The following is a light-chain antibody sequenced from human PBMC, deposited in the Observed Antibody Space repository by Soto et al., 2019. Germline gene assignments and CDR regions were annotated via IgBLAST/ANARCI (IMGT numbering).Light chain of an antibody. CDR1: QDISNY. J-gene: IGKJ4*01. CDR2: DAS. V-gene: IGKV1-33*01. Sequence: DIQMTQSPSSLSASVGDRVTITCQASQDISNYLNWYQQKPGKAPKLLIYDASNLETGVPSRFSGSGSGTDFTFTISSLQPEDIATYYCQQYDNVPPTFGGGTKVEIK. CDR3: QQYDNVPPT.